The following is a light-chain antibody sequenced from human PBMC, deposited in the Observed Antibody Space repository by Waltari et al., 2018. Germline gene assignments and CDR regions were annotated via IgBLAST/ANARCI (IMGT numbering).Light chain of an antibody. V-gene: IGKV3-20*01. CDR1: QCAGST. CDR3: QHYLRLPVA. CDR2: GAS. Sequence: EIVLTPSPGTLPLSPGARAIVSCRASQCAGSTLAWYKQKPGQAPPLLLYGASNRPTGTPDRFIGSGFGTEFSLTISGLEPQDSAVYYCQHYLRLPVAFGQGTKVEIK. J-gene: IGKJ1*01.